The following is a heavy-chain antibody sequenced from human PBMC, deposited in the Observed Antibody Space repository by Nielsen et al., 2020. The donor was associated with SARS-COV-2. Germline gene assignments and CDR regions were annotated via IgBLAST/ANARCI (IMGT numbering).Heavy chain of an antibody. Sequence: GGSLRLSCAASGFTFNIYAMAWVRRAPGRGLEWVSGTSASGASTYYADSVKGRFSISRDNSRSTLYLQMNSLRVEDTAIYFCAKDDVVRGDAYDIWGQGTVVTVSS. V-gene: IGHV3-23*01. CDR3: AKDDVVRGDAYDI. CDR1: GFTFNIYA. CDR2: TSASGAST. D-gene: IGHD3-10*01. J-gene: IGHJ3*02.